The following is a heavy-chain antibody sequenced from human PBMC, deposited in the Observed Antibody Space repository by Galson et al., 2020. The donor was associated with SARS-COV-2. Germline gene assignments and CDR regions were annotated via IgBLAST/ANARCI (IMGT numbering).Heavy chain of an antibody. CDR3: AKHGTQWLLWWFEN. J-gene: IGHJ4*02. V-gene: IGHV4-39*01. Sequence: SETLSLTCTVSGGSISNSYWGWIRQPPGKGLEWIGTIHYSGSTNYSPSLKSRVTMSVDTSKNQFSLKLSSVTAADTAVYYCAKHGTQWLLWWFENWGQGTLVTVSS. CDR1: GGSISNSY. D-gene: IGHD2-8*02. CDR2: IHYSGST.